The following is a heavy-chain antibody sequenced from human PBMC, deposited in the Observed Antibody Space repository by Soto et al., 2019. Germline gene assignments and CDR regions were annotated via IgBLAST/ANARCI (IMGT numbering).Heavy chain of an antibody. CDR3: ARDRGSGWFVY. D-gene: IGHD6-19*01. CDR1: GYTFTTYG. Sequence: QVQLVQSGAEVRKPGASVKVSCKASGYTFTTYGISWVRQAPGQGLEWMGWISANNGNTNYAQKLQGRVTMTTDTSPNTAYMDLRSLRSDDTAVYYCARDRGSGWFVYWGQGTLVTVSS. J-gene: IGHJ4*02. CDR2: ISANNGNT. V-gene: IGHV1-18*01.